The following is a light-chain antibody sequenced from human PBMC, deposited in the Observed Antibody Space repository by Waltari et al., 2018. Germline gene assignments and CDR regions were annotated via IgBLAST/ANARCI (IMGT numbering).Light chain of an antibody. CDR3: QQSFSSPWT. CDR1: RDINNY. Sequence: DIQMTQSPSSLSASVGDRVTITCQASRDINNYLNWYQQKPGKAPKLLIYDASTLETGVPSRFSGSGSGTDFVFTISRLQPEDIATYFCQQSFSSPWTFGQGTTVNI. J-gene: IGKJ1*01. CDR2: DAS. V-gene: IGKV1-33*01.